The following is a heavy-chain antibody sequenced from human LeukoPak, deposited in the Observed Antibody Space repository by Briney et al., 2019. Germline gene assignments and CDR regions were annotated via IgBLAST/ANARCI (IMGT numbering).Heavy chain of an antibody. CDR3: ASQKADYGDYSDY. J-gene: IGHJ4*02. V-gene: IGHV3-11*01. CDR2: ISSSGSTI. CDR1: GFTFSDYY. Sequence: GGSLRLSCAASGFTFSDYYMSWIRQAPGKGLEWVSYISSSGSTIYYADSVKGRFTISRDNAKNSLYLQMNSLRAEDTAVYYCASQKADYGDYSDYWGQGTLVTVSS. D-gene: IGHD4-17*01.